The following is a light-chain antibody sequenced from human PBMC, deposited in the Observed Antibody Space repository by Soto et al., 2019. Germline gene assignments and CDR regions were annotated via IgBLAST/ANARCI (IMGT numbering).Light chain of an antibody. CDR1: QSVSSY. CDR2: DAS. Sequence: EIVLTQSPATLSLSPGERATLSCRASQSVSSYLAWYQQKPGLAPRLLIYDASNRATGIPARFSGSGSGTDFTLTISSLEPEDFAVYYCQQRSSCPPFTFGPGTKVDIK. V-gene: IGKV3-11*01. J-gene: IGKJ3*01. CDR3: QQRSSCPPFT.